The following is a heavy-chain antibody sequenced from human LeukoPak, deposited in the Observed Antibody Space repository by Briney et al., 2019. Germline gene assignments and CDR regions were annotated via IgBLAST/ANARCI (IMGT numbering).Heavy chain of an antibody. Sequence: GGSLRLSCAASGFTFSDFAMSWVRQAPGKGLEWVSAISGNGVSTFYADSVKGRFTIYRDNSKNTLYLQMKSLRAEDTAVYYCAKGEVSMVWGLILAWGQGTLVTVSS. CDR1: GFTFSDFA. CDR3: AKGEVSMVWGLILA. CDR2: ISGNGVST. D-gene: IGHD3-10*01. V-gene: IGHV3-23*01. J-gene: IGHJ5*02.